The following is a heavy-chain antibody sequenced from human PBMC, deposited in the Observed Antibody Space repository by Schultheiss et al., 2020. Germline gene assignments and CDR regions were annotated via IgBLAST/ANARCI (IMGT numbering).Heavy chain of an antibody. CDR2: ISPYNGNT. Sequence: ASVKVSCKASGYTFTSYAMHWVRQAPGQRLEWMGWISPYNGNTNHVQMFQGRVTMTTDTSTRTAYMELRNLRSEDTAVYYCARDLRNYFDYWGQGTLVTVSS. CDR3: ARDLRNYFDY. CDR1: GYTFTSYA. V-gene: IGHV1-18*01. J-gene: IGHJ4*02.